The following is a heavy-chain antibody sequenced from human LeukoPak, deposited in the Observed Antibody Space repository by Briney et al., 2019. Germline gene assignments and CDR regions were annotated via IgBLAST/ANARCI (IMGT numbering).Heavy chain of an antibody. CDR1: GDSVNSFYY. CDR3: ARQGSSGWSHFDH. J-gene: IGHJ4*02. D-gene: IGHD6-19*01. V-gene: IGHV4-39*01. Sequence: SETLSLTCTVSGDSVNSFYYCGWIRQPPGKGLEWIASVYYNGRTYTNPSLTSRVSISVDTSKNHFSLKLDSVTAADTAGYYCARQGSSGWSHFDHWGQGTLVTVSS. CDR2: VYYNGRT.